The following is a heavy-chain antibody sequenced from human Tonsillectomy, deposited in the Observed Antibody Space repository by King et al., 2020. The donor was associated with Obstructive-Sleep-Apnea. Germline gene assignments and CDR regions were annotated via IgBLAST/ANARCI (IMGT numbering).Heavy chain of an antibody. CDR1: GYSISSGCY. V-gene: IGHV4-38-2*02. Sequence: MQLQESGPGLVKPSETLALTCTVSGYSISSGCYWGWIRQPPGKGLEWMGSIYHSGSTYYNPSLKSRVTISVDTSKNQISLKLSSVTAADTAVYYCARTAMVTDYFDYWGQGTLFTVSS. D-gene: IGHD5-18*01. CDR2: IYHSGST. J-gene: IGHJ4*02. CDR3: ARTAMVTDYFDY.